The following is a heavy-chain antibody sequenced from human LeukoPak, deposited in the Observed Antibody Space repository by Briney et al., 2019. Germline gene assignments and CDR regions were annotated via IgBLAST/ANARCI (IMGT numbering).Heavy chain of an antibody. V-gene: IGHV3-21*01. D-gene: IGHD6-13*01. CDR2: ISSSSSYI. CDR3: ARDSVSGSWYGAFDI. CDR1: GFTFSSYS. Sequence: GGSLRLSCAASGFTFSSYSMNWVRQAPGKGLEWVSSISSSSSYIYYADSVKGRFTISRDNAKNSLYPQMNSLRAEDTAVYYCARDSVSGSWYGAFDIWGQGTMVTVSS. J-gene: IGHJ3*02.